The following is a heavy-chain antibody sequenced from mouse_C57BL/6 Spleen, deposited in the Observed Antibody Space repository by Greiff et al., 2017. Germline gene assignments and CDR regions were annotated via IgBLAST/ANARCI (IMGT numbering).Heavy chain of an antibody. CDR2: IHPSDSDT. D-gene: IGHD2-1*01. J-gene: IGHJ1*03. CDR3: AREVYGNYWYFDV. V-gene: IGHV1-74*01. Sequence: QVQLQQPGAELVKPGASVKVSCKASGYTFTSYWMHWVKQRPGQGLEWIGRIHPSDSDTNYNQKFKGKATLTVDKSSSTAYMQLSRLTSEDSAVYYCAREVYGNYWYFDVWGTGTTVTVSS. CDR1: GYTFTSYW.